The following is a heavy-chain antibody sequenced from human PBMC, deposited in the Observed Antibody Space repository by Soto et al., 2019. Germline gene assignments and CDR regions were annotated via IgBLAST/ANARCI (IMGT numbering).Heavy chain of an antibody. CDR2: IHTGGIT. J-gene: IGHJ4*02. D-gene: IGHD3-10*01. CDR1: GFTVTRNY. CDR3: ATGGSKRVRGTIVEVFHLEY. Sequence: ELQLVESGGGQIQPGGSLRLSCAASGFTVTRNYMTWVRLAPGKGLGCVSVIHTGGITFYTDSVKGRFTVSRVESKNTLYLQMNTLRVEDTAVYYCATGGSKRVRGTIVEVFHLEYWGRGTEVTVSS. V-gene: IGHV3-53*02.